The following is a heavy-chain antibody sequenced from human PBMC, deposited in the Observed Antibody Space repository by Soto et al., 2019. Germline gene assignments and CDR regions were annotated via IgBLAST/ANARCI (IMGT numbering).Heavy chain of an antibody. CDR2: ISSSSSTI. J-gene: IGHJ4*02. CDR3: ARDPPLGVVVWERDY. V-gene: IGHV3-48*01. Sequence: PGGSLRLSCAASGFTFSSYSMNWVRQAPGKGLEWVSYISSSSSTIYYADSVKGRFTISRDNAKNSLYLQMNSLRAEDTAVYYCARDPPLGVVVWERDYWGQGTLVTVSS. CDR1: GFTFSSYS. D-gene: IGHD3-22*01.